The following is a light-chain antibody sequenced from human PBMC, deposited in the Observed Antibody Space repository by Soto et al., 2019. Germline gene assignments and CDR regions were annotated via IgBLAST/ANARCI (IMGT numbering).Light chain of an antibody. Sequence: DIQMTQSPSTLSASVGDRVTITCRASQSISNWLAWYQQKPGKAPKLLIYKASSLESGVPSRFSGSGSGTEFTLTISSLQPADFPTYHCQKNNISFGRGTKGEIK. J-gene: IGKJ2*01. V-gene: IGKV1-5*03. CDR2: KAS. CDR1: QSISNW. CDR3: QKNNIS.